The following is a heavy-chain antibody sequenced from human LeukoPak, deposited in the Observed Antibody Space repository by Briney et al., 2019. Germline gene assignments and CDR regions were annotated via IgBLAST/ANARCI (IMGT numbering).Heavy chain of an antibody. J-gene: IGHJ5*02. Sequence: GESLKISCKGSGYSFTSYWIGWVRQMPGEGLEWMGIIYPGDSDTRYSPSFQGQVTISADKSISTAYLQWSSLKASDTAMYYCARLSHYYDSSGYYPSHWFDPWGQGTLVTVSS. CDR3: ARLSHYYDSSGYYPSHWFDP. CDR1: GYSFTSYW. D-gene: IGHD3-22*01. CDR2: IYPGDSDT. V-gene: IGHV5-51*01.